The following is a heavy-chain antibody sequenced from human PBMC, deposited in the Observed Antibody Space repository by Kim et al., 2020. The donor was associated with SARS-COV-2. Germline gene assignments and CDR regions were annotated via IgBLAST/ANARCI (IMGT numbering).Heavy chain of an antibody. CDR3: ARDIGIAARPWGWGPKSGLDY. CDR2: INPSGGST. Sequence: ASVKVSCKASGYTFTSYYMHWVRQAPGQGLEWMGIINPSGGSTSYAQKFQGRVTMTRDTSTSTVYMELSSLRSEDTAVYYCARDIGIAARPWGWGPKSGLDYWGQGTLVTVSS. J-gene: IGHJ4*02. D-gene: IGHD6-6*01. V-gene: IGHV1-46*01. CDR1: GYTFTSYY.